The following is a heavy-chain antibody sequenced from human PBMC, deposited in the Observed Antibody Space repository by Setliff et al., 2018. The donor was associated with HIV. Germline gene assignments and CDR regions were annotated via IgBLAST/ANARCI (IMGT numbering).Heavy chain of an antibody. V-gene: IGHV1-8*02. CDR3: ARGSMSMVMFILVSAFDI. CDR2: MNPDSGNT. CDR1: GYSFTTHD. Sequence: WSSVKVSCKASGYSFTTHDINWVRQSPGQGLEWMGWMNPDSGNTFYAQKFKGRVTMTRDTSTNTAYMELSSLTSDDTAVYFCARGSMSMVMFILVSAFDIWGQGTLVTVS. J-gene: IGHJ3*02. D-gene: IGHD2-21*01.